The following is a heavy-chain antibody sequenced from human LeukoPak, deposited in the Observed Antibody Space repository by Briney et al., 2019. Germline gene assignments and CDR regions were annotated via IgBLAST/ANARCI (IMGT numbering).Heavy chain of an antibody. CDR1: GYSISSGYY. J-gene: IGHJ4*02. Sequence: SETLPLTCTVSGYSISSGYYWGWIWQPPGKGLEWIGSIYHSGSTYYNPSLKSRVTISVDTSKNQFSLKLSSVTAADTAVYYCAREFRPRRLLVVGEAPYYFDYWGQGTLVTVSS. CDR3: AREFRPRRLLVVGEAPYYFDY. V-gene: IGHV4-38-2*02. D-gene: IGHD2-8*02. CDR2: IYHSGST.